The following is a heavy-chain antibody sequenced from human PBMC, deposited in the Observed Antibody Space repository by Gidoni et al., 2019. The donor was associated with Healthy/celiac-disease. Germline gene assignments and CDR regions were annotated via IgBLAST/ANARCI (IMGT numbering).Heavy chain of an antibody. D-gene: IGHD2-15*01. J-gene: IGHJ4*02. CDR2: ISGSGGST. CDR3: AKDQGYCSGGSCYYVDY. CDR1: GFPFSSYA. V-gene: IGHV3-23*04. Sequence: EVQLVASGGSLVQPGGSLRLSCPASGFPFSSYAMSWVRQAPGKGLAWVLAISGSGGSTYYAAYVKGRFTNSRDNSKTKLYLQMNSLRAEDTAVYYCAKDQGYCSGGSCYYVDYWGQGTLVTVSS.